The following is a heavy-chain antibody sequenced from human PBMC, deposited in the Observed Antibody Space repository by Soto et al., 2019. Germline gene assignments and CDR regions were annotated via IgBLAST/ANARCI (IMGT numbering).Heavy chain of an antibody. CDR2: ISPNGDTT. CDR3: ARDQSYLSF. V-gene: IGHV1-18*01. CDR1: GYTFTSYG. Sequence: ASVKVSCKASGYTFTSYGISWVRQAPGQGLEWMGWISPNGDTTNYADSVKGRFTISRDNSKNTVYLQMNSLRADDTAVYYCARDQSYLSFWGLGTLVTVSS. J-gene: IGHJ4*02. D-gene: IGHD3-10*01.